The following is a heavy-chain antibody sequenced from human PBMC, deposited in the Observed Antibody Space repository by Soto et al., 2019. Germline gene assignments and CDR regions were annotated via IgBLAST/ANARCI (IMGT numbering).Heavy chain of an antibody. CDR1: GYTFTSYG. V-gene: IGHV1-18*01. Sequence: QVQLVQSGAEVKKPGASVKVSCKASGYTFTSYGISWVRQAPGQGLEWMGWISAYNGNTNYAQKLQGRVTMTTDTSTSTAYVELRSLRSDDTAVYYCARGTHYYDSSGLLRYGMDVWGQGTTVTVSS. CDR3: ARGTHYYDSSGLLRYGMDV. CDR2: ISAYNGNT. D-gene: IGHD3-22*01. J-gene: IGHJ6*02.